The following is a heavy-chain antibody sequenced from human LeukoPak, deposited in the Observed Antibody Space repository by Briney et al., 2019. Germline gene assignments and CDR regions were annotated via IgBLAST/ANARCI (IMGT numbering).Heavy chain of an antibody. Sequence: GASVKVSCKASGYTFTSYYMHWVRQAPGQGLEWMGIINPSGGSTSYAQKFQGRVTMTRDMSTSTVYMELSSLRSEDTAVYYCARDSPTYYDFWSGLGGGYYYYMDVWGKGTTVTVSS. V-gene: IGHV1-46*01. J-gene: IGHJ6*03. CDR1: GYTFTSYY. CDR3: ARDSPTYYDFWSGLGGGYYYYMDV. D-gene: IGHD3-3*01. CDR2: INPSGGST.